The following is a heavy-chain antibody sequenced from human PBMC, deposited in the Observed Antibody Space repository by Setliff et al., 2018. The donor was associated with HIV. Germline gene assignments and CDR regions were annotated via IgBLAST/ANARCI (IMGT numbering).Heavy chain of an antibody. Sequence: SETLSLTCTVSGGSFSSGNYYWSWIRQPAGKGLEWIGHIYSIENTNYNPSLKSRVAISVDTSKNQFSLKLRSLTAADTAVYYCAREDKYGYSSSWYNYWGQGALVTLL. CDR3: AREDKYGYSSSWYNY. CDR2: IYSIENT. V-gene: IGHV4-61*09. D-gene: IGHD6-13*01. J-gene: IGHJ4*02. CDR1: GGSFSSGNYY.